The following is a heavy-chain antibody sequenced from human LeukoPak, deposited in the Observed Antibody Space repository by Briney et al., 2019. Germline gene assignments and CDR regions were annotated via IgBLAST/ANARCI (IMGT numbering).Heavy chain of an antibody. D-gene: IGHD3-3*01. CDR1: GGSISSGSYY. CDR3: ARDRPLRFLEWLPLD. V-gene: IGHV4-61*02. J-gene: IGHJ4*02. CDR2: IYTSGST. Sequence: SETLSLTCTDSGGSISSGSYYWSWIRQPAGKGLEWIGRIYTSGSTNYNPSLKSRVTISVDTSKNQFSLKLSSVTAADTAVYYCARDRPLRFLEWLPLDWGQGTLVTVSS.